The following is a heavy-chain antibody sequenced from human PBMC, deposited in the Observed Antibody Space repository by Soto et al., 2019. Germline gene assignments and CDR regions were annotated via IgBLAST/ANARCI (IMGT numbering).Heavy chain of an antibody. J-gene: IGHJ4*02. V-gene: IGHV3-30*18. CDR2: ISYDRNNK. Sequence: QVQLVESGGGVVQPGRSLRLSCAASGFTFSTYGMHWVRQAPGKGLEWVAVISYDRNNKYYADSVKGRFTISRDNSKNTLYLQMSSLRAEDTAVYYCAKSVYNWNDGFFDYWGQGTLVTVSS. CDR3: AKSVYNWNDGFFDY. D-gene: IGHD1-1*01. CDR1: GFTFSTYG.